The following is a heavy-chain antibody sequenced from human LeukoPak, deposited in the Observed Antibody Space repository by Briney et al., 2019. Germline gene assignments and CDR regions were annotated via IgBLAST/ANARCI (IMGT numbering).Heavy chain of an antibody. J-gene: IGHJ3*02. CDR1: GYTFTGYY. CDR2: INPNSGGT. CDR3: CYDSSGFFAFDI. Sequence: ASVKVSCKASGYTFTGYYMHWVRQAPGQGLEWMGWINPNSGGTNYAQKFQGRVTMTRDTSISTAYMELSRLRSDDTTVYYRCYDSSGFFAFDIWGQGKMVTVSS. V-gene: IGHV1-2*02. D-gene: IGHD3-22*01.